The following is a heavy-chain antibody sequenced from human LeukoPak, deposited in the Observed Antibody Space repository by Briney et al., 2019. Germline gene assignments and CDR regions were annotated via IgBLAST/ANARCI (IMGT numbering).Heavy chain of an antibody. V-gene: IGHV4-4*07. CDR2: IYTSGSI. CDR1: GGSISSYY. CDR3: ARGARYYYGSGTYYNGLFDY. D-gene: IGHD3-10*01. J-gene: IGHJ4*02. Sequence: SETLSLTCTVSGGSISSYYWSWIRQPAGKGLEWIGRIYTSGSITYNPSLKSRVSMSVDTSKNQFSLKLSSVTAADTAVYYCARGARYYYGSGTYYNGLFDYWGQGTLVIVSS.